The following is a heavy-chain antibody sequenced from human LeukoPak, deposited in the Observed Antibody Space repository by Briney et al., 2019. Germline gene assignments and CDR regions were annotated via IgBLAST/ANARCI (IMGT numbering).Heavy chain of an antibody. D-gene: IGHD5-12*01. CDR3: AKGASGYDWAVAFDI. CDR1: GFTFSNYA. Sequence: GGSLRLSCAASGFTFSNYAMSWVRQAPGKGLEWVSGIGGGGSTSYADSVRGRFTISRDNSKNTLYLQMNSLRAEDTAVYYCAKGASGYDWAVAFDIWGLGTMVTVSS. CDR2: IGGGGST. J-gene: IGHJ3*02. V-gene: IGHV3-23*01.